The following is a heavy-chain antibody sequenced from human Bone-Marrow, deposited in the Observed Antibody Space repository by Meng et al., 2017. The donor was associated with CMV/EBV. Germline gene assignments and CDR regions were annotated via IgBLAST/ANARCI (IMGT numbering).Heavy chain of an antibody. J-gene: IGHJ4*02. CDR1: GFIFSSYA. CDR2: IRSDGTNI. D-gene: IGHD3-10*01. Sequence: GESLKISCAASGFIFSSYAMYWVRQAPGEGLQWVAFIRSDGTNIHYRDSVKGRFIISRDNSKNTLYLQMNSLRAEDTAVYYCSFGSESYYGVPVNFDYWGQGTLVTVSS. V-gene: IGHV3-30*02. CDR3: SFGSESYYGVPVNFDY.